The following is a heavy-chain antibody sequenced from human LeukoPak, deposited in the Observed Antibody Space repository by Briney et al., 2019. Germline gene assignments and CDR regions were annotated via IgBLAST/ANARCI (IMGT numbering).Heavy chain of an antibody. CDR2: INPSGGST. V-gene: IGHV1-46*01. Sequence: ASVKVSCKASGYTFTSYYMHWVRQAPGQGLEWMGIINPSGGSTSYAQKFQGRVTMTRDTSTSTVYMELSSLRSEDTAVYYCARDGGWYCGGDCYSDYWGQGTLVTVSS. D-gene: IGHD2-21*02. CDR3: ARDGGWYCGGDCYSDY. CDR1: GYTFTSYY. J-gene: IGHJ4*02.